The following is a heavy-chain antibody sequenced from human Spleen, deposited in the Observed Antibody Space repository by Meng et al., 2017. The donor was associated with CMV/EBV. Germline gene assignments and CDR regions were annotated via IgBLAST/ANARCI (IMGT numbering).Heavy chain of an antibody. Sequence: FSSYAISWVRQAPGQGLEWMGGIIPIFGTANYAQKFQGRVTITTDDSTSTDYMELSSLRSEDTAVYYCASRHCSSTSCLQEDNWFDPWGQGTLVTVSS. J-gene: IGHJ5*02. D-gene: IGHD2-2*01. V-gene: IGHV1-69*05. CDR2: IIPIFGTA. CDR3: ASRHCSSTSCLQEDNWFDP. CDR1: FSSYA.